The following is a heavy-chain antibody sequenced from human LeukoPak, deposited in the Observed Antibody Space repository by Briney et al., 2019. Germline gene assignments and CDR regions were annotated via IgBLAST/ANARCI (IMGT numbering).Heavy chain of an antibody. J-gene: IGHJ4*02. D-gene: IGHD3-10*01. CDR1: GYSFTDYY. V-gene: IGHV1-2*02. Sequence: ASVTVSCKASGYSFTDYYMNWLRQAPGQGREWMGWIDPNSGVTNYAQKFQARVTMTRDTSISTAYMELSRLRSDDTAVYYCARGTTMVRELFDYWGQGTLVTVSS. CDR3: ARGTTMVRELFDY. CDR2: IDPNSGVT.